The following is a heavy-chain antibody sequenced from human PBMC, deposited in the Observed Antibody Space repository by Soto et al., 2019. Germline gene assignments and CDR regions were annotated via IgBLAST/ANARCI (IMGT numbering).Heavy chain of an antibody. CDR1: GYTFTGYY. D-gene: IGHD2-2*01. CDR3: ARGNVTVVVVPAGSVGPRNAFAI. V-gene: IGHV1-2*04. Sequence: GASVKVSCKASGYTFTGYYMHWVRQAPGQGLEWMGWINPNSGGTNYAQKFQGWVTMTRDTSISTAYMELSRLRSDDTAVYYCARGNVTVVVVPAGSVGPRNAFAIWGQGTMVTVSS. J-gene: IGHJ3*02. CDR2: INPNSGGT.